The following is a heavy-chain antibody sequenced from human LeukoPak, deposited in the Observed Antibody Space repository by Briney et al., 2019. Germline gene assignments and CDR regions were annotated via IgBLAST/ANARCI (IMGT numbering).Heavy chain of an antibody. D-gene: IGHD2-21*02. CDR2: IYYSGST. CDR3: ARDLGGGCGGDCYTPTFAFDI. V-gene: IGHV4-59*01. J-gene: IGHJ3*02. CDR1: GGSISSYY. Sequence: PSETLSLTCTVSGGSISSYYWSWIRQPQGKGLEWIGYIYYSGSTNYNPSLKSRVTISVDTSKNQFSLKLSSVTAADTAVYYCARDLGGGCGGDCYTPTFAFDIWGPGTMVTVSS.